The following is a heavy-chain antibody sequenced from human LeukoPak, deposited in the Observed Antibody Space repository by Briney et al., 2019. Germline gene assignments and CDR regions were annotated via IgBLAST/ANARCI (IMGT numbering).Heavy chain of an antibody. Sequence: GGSLRLSCAASGFTFSSYSMNWVRQAPGKGLEWISFISSRGTTTDYADSVKGRFTISRDNANNSLFLQMNSLRAEDTALYYCARDRRSNNYFDHWGQGTLVNVSS. CDR3: ARDRRSNNYFDH. V-gene: IGHV3-48*04. D-gene: IGHD2-2*01. CDR1: GFTFSSYS. J-gene: IGHJ4*02. CDR2: ISSRGTTT.